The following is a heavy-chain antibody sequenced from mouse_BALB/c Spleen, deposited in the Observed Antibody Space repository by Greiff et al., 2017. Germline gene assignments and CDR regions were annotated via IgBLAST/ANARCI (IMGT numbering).Heavy chain of an antibody. CDR3: ARAGYYGSSSAWFAY. J-gene: IGHJ3*01. V-gene: IGHV1S132*01. CDR2: IFPGTGTT. D-gene: IGHD1-1*01. Sequence: QVQLKESGAELVKPGASVKLSCKTSGYTFTSYWIQWVKQRPGQGLGWIGEIFPGTGTTYYNEKFKGKATLTIDTSSSTAYMQLSSLTSEDSAVYFCARAGYYGSSSAWFAYWGQGTLVTVSA. CDR1: GYTFTSYW.